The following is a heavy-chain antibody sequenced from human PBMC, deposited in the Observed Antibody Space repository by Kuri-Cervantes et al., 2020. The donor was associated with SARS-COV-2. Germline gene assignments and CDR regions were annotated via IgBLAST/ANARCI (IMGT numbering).Heavy chain of an antibody. Sequence: ASVKVSCKASGYTFTSYGISWVRQAPGQGLEWMGWISAYNGNTNYAQKLQGRVTMTRDRSTSTVYMELSSLRSEDTAVYYCARRSSDYYWAMDYWGQGTLVTVSS. CDR2: ISAYNGNT. D-gene: IGHD3-22*01. CDR3: ARRSSDYYWAMDY. J-gene: IGHJ4*02. V-gene: IGHV1-18*01. CDR1: GYTFTSYG.